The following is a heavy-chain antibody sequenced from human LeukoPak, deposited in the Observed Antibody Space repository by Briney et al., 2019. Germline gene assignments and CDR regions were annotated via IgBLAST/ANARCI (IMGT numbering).Heavy chain of an antibody. V-gene: IGHV4-34*01. D-gene: IGHD2-2*01. CDR2: INHSGST. Sequence: PSETLSLTCAVYGGSFSGYYWSWIRQPPGKGLEWIGEINHSGSTNYNPSLKSRVTISVDTSKNQFSLKLSSVTAADTAVYHCARKNCSSTSCYNADYWGQGTLVTVSS. CDR1: GGSFSGYY. CDR3: ARKNCSSTSCYNADY. J-gene: IGHJ4*02.